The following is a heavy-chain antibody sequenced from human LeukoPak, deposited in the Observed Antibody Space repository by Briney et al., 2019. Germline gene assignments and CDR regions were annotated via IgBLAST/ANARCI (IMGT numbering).Heavy chain of an antibody. CDR1: GYTFTNYD. V-gene: IGHV1-8*01. CDR2: MNPNSGNR. Sequence: ASVKVSCKASGYTFTNYDINWVRQATGQGLEWMGWMNPNSGNRVYAQKFQGRVTMTRDISITTAYMELSSLRSGDTAVYYCVRAGTTVTIGFAPWGQGTPVTVSS. J-gene: IGHJ5*02. CDR3: VRAGTTVTIGFAP. D-gene: IGHD4-17*01.